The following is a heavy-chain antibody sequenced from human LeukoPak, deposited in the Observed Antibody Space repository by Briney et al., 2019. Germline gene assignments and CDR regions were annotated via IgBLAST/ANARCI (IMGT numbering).Heavy chain of an antibody. J-gene: IGHJ6*03. D-gene: IGHD3-3*01. CDR3: ARVIEDDFWSGYSANMDV. CDR2: IYYSGST. CDR1: GGSISGYY. Sequence: PETLSLTCTVSGGSISGYYWTWIRQPPGKGLEWIGYIYYSGSTNYNPSLKGRVTISVDTSKNQFSLKLNSVTAADTAVYYCARVIEDDFWSGYSANMDVWGKGTTVTVSS. V-gene: IGHV4-59*01.